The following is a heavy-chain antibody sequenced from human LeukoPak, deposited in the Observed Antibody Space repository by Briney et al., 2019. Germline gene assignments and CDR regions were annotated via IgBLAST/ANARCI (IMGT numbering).Heavy chain of an antibody. J-gene: IGHJ5*02. CDR1: GFTFSSYW. Sequence: GGSLRLSCAASGFTFSSYWLHWVRQTPGKGLAWVSRINSDGGRTNYADSVKGRFTSSRDNAKNTLYLQMNSLRVEDTAVYFCARGGPVKSIYDPHWYDPWGQGTLVTVSS. D-gene: IGHD5/OR15-5a*01. CDR3: ARGGPVKSIYDPHWYDP. CDR2: INSDGGRT. V-gene: IGHV3-74*01.